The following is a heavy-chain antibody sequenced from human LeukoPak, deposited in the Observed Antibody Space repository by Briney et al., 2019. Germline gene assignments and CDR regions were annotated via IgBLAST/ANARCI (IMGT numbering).Heavy chain of an antibody. Sequence: GGSLRLSCAASGFTFSSYSMNWVRQAPGKGLEWVSSISSSSSYIYYADSVKGRFTTSRDNAKNSLYLQMNSLRAEDTAVYYCARDFTIFGVVTPKSFDYWGQGTLVTVSS. CDR3: ARDFTIFGVVTPKSFDY. V-gene: IGHV3-21*01. J-gene: IGHJ4*02. CDR1: GFTFSSYS. CDR2: ISSSSSYI. D-gene: IGHD3-3*01.